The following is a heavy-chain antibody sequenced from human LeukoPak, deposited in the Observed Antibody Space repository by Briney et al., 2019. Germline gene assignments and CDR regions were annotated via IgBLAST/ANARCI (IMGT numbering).Heavy chain of an antibody. CDR3: ARDNRREGNSVHWYFDL. CDR1: GGSISSGGYY. V-gene: IGHV4-31*03. D-gene: IGHD4-23*01. Sequence: PSETLSLTCTVSGGSISSGGYYWSWIRQHPGKGLEWIGYIYYSGSTYYNPSLKSRVTISVDTSKNQFSLKLSSVTAADTAVYYCARDNRREGNSVHWYFDLWGRGTLVTVSS. CDR2: IYYSGST. J-gene: IGHJ2*01.